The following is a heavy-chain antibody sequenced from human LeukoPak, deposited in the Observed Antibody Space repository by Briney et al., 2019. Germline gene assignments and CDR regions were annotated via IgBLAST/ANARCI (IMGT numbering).Heavy chain of an antibody. J-gene: IGHJ4*02. CDR2: ISDSGGSA. CDR3: AKSTQTMIVNSYYFDY. CDR1: GFTFSNYA. V-gene: IGHV3-23*01. Sequence: PGGSLRLSCAASGFTFSNYAMSWVRQAPGKGLEWVSVISDSGGSAWYADSVKGRFTISRDNSKNTLYLQMDSLRAEDTAVYYCAKSTQTMIVNSYYFDYWGQGTLVTVSS. D-gene: IGHD3-22*01.